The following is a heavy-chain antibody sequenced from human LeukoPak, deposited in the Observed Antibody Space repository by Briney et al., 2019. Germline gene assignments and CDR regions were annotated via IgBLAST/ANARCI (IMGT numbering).Heavy chain of an antibody. CDR3: ARESVARPYYYYYMDV. Sequence: PSETLSLTCTVSGGSISSSSYYWGWIRQPPGKGLEWIGSIYYSGSTYYNPSLKSRVTISVDTSKNQFSLKLSSVTAADTAVYYCARESVARPYYYYYMDVWGKGTTVTISS. CDR1: GGSISSSSYY. J-gene: IGHJ6*03. D-gene: IGHD6-19*01. CDR2: IYYSGST. V-gene: IGHV4-39*07.